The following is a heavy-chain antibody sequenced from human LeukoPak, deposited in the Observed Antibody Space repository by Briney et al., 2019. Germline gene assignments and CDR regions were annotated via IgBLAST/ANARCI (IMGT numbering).Heavy chain of an antibody. CDR1: GFTFNNYA. D-gene: IGHD3-10*01. Sequence: GGSLRLSCAASGFTFNNYAMSWVRQAPGEGLEWVSGISGSGGSTYYADSVKGRFTISRDNSKNTLYLQINSLRAEDTAVYYCAKETASDFGGAVDYWGQGTLVTVSS. V-gene: IGHV3-23*01. J-gene: IGHJ4*02. CDR2: ISGSGGST. CDR3: AKETASDFGGAVDY.